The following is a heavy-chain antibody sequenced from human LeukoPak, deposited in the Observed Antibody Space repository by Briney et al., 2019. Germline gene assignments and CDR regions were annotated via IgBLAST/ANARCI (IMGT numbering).Heavy chain of an antibody. CDR3: ARGNYDPHYYYYMDV. CDR1: GGTFSCYA. Sequence: ASVNVSCKASGGTFSCYAISWVRQAPGQGLEWMGGIIPIFGTANYAQKFQGRVTITTDESTSTAYMELSSLRSEDTAVYYCARGNYDPHYYYYMDVWGKGTTVTVSS. V-gene: IGHV1-69*05. J-gene: IGHJ6*03. CDR2: IIPIFGTA. D-gene: IGHD5-12*01.